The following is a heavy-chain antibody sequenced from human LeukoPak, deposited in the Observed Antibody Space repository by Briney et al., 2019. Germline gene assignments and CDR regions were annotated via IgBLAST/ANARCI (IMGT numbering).Heavy chain of an antibody. J-gene: IGHJ4*02. Sequence: PGGSLRLSCAPSGFTFSRYDMHWVRQAPGKGLEWVALISYDGSYKYYAESVKGRFTISRDNSKNTLYLQMNSLRAEDTAVYYCAKARYYFDYWGQGTLVTVSS. CDR1: GFTFSRYD. V-gene: IGHV3-30*18. CDR3: AKARYYFDY. CDR2: ISYDGSYK.